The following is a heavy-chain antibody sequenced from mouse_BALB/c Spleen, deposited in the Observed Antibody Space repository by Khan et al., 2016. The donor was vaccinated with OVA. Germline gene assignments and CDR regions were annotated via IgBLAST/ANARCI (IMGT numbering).Heavy chain of an antibody. Sequence: QVQLKESGPQLVRPGASVKISCKASGYSFTSYWMHWVKQRPGQGLEWIGMIDPSDSETRLNQQFKDKATLTVDKSSSTAYMQLSSPTSEDSAVYSCADCCSAWFSYWGQGTLVTVSA. D-gene: IGHD2-4*01. CDR3: ADCCSAWFSY. V-gene: IGHV1S126*01. CDR1: GYSFTSYW. CDR2: IDPSDSET. J-gene: IGHJ3*01.